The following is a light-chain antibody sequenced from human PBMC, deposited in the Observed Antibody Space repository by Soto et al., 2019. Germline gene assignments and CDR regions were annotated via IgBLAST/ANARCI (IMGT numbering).Light chain of an antibody. Sequence: EIVMTQSPATLSVSPGERATLSCRASQSVSSNLAWYQQRPGQAPRLLIYGASTGATGFPARFSGSGSGTEFTLTISSLQSEDFAVYYCQQYYNWPTFGQGTKVDI. J-gene: IGKJ1*01. CDR2: GAS. CDR1: QSVSSN. CDR3: QQYYNWPT. V-gene: IGKV3-15*01.